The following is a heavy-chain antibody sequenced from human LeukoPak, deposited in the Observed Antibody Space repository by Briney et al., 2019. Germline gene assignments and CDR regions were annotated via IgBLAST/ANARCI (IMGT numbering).Heavy chain of an antibody. J-gene: IGHJ6*02. V-gene: IGHV3-30*04. CDR3: ARESSSSWTYYYYGMDV. Sequence: GGSLRLSCAASGFTFSSYAMHWVRQAPGKGLEWVAVISYDGSNKYYADSVKGRFTISRDNSKNTLYLQMNSLRAEVTAVYYCARESSSSWTYYYYGMDVWGQGTTVTVSS. CDR1: GFTFSSYA. D-gene: IGHD6-13*01. CDR2: ISYDGSNK.